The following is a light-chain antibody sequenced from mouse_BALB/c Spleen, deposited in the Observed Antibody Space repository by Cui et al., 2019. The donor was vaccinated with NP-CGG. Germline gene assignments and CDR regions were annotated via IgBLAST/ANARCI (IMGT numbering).Light chain of an antibody. Sequence: QAVVTKESALTTSPGETVTLTCRSSTGAVTTSNYANWVQEKPDHLFTGLIGGTNNRAPGVPARFSGSLIGDKAALTITGAQTDDEAIYFCSLWYSNHWVFGGGTKLTVL. V-gene: IGLV1*01. CDR3: SLWYSNHWV. CDR1: TGAVTTSNY. J-gene: IGLJ1*01. CDR2: GTN.